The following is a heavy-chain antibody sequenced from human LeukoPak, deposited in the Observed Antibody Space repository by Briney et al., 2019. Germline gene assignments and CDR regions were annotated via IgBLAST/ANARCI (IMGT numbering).Heavy chain of an antibody. CDR1: GFTFSNYW. Sequence: PGGSLRLSCAASGFTFSNYWMTWVRLAPGKGLEWVASIMQGGSEKYYVDSVKGRFTISRHNTMNSLYLQMNSLRAEDTAVYYCARGSYYDTSGYVNWYFDLWGRGTLVTVSS. CDR2: IMQGGSEK. CDR3: ARGSYYDTSGYVNWYFDL. D-gene: IGHD3-22*01. V-gene: IGHV3-7*01. J-gene: IGHJ2*01.